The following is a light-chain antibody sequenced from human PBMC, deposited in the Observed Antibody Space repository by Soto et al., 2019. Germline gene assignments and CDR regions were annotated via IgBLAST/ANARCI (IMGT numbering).Light chain of an antibody. J-gene: IGLJ2*01. CDR1: SSDVGGYNY. Sequence: QSALTQPPSASGSPGQSVTISCTGTSSDVGGYNYVSWYQQHPGKAPKLMIYEVSKRPSGVPDRFSGSKSGNTASLTVSGLQAEDEADYYCSSYAGSTLFGGGTKLT. CDR2: EVS. CDR3: SSYAGSTL. V-gene: IGLV2-8*01.